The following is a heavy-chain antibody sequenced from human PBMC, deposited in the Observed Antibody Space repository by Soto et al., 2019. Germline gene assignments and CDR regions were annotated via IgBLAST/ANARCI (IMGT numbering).Heavy chain of an antibody. CDR2: IDPSDSQT. Sequence: GESLKISCNGSGYSFAVYRITWVRQKPGKGLEWMGRIDPSDSQTYYSPSFRGHVTISVTKSITTVFLQWSSLRASDTAMYYCARQIYDSDTGPNFQYYFDSWGQGTPVTVSS. CDR1: GYSFAVYR. CDR3: ARQIYDSDTGPNFQYYFDS. D-gene: IGHD3-22*01. V-gene: IGHV5-10-1*01. J-gene: IGHJ4*02.